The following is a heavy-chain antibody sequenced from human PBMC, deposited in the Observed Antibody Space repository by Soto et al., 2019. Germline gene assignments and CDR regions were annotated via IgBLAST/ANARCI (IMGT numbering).Heavy chain of an antibody. CDR3: ASEGGSSSGSCDY. J-gene: IGHJ4*02. V-gene: IGHV3-21*04. Sequence: PRGALRPSCADPVFTFSRYSMNWVREGPGKGLEWVSSISSTTNYIYYGDSMKGRFTISRDNAKNSLYLELSSLRSEDTAVYYCASEGGSSSGSCDYWGQGTLVTVSS. CDR1: VFTFSRYS. D-gene: IGHD1-26*01. CDR2: ISSTTNYI.